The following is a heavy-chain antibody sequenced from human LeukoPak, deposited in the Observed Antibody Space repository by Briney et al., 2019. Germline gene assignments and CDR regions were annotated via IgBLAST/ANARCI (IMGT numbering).Heavy chain of an antibody. CDR3: AKVGTGNHQFGSGDFDY. CDR2: LRGNGDT. D-gene: IGHD3-10*01. V-gene: IGHV3-23*01. CDR1: GFTFSSYA. Sequence: PGGSLRLSCAASGFTFSSYAMSWVREAPARGLEGVSSLRGNGDTFYADSVKGRFTLSRDESRNTVYLQLNNLRVEDTAVYYCAKVGTGNHQFGSGDFDYWGQGTLVTVSA. J-gene: IGHJ4*02.